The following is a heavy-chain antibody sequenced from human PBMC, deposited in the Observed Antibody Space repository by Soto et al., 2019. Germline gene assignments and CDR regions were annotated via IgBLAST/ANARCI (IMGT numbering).Heavy chain of an antibody. Sequence: SETLSLTGSVSGFAISRGYYWSWVRQPPGKGLEWIGSIYPSVSSYHNPSLAARLRLSIDTSKNQFTLNLTSVTAADTALYFCAREKVGKTFFDNFGQGIQVTFCS. J-gene: IGHJ4*02. D-gene: IGHD1-26*01. V-gene: IGHV4-38-2*02. CDR2: IYPSVSS. CDR3: AREKVGKTFFDN. CDR1: GFAISRGYY.